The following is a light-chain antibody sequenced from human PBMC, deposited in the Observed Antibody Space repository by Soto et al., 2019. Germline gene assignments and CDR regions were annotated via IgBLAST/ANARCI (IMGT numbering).Light chain of an antibody. CDR1: QSLNSW. V-gene: IGKV1-5*03. Sequence: DIQMTQSPSTRSASVGDRVSITCRASQSLNSWLAWYQQKPGKAPKLLIYKTSTLESGVPSRFSGSGSGTEFTLTISNLQPDDFATYSCQQYNTYSFGQGTKLEIK. CDR2: KTS. J-gene: IGKJ2*01. CDR3: QQYNTYS.